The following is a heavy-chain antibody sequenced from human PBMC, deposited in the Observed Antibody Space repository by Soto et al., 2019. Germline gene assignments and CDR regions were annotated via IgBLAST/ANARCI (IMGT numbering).Heavy chain of an antibody. V-gene: IGHV3-23*01. Sequence: QPGGSLRLSCQASGFTFSIYAMSWVRQAPGKGLEWVSLVQSNGVTYSADSVKGRFTVSRDNSKNTVYLQMDSLRVEDTAVYYCAKWLRSGSFYCDFWGQGTMVTVSS. D-gene: IGHD6-19*01. CDR3: AKWLRSGSFYCDF. J-gene: IGHJ4*02. CDR2: VQSNGVT. CDR1: GFTFSIYA.